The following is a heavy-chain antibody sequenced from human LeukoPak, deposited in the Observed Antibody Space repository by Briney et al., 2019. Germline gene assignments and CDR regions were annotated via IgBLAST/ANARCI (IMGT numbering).Heavy chain of an antibody. CDR1: GYTFTGYF. V-gene: IGHV1-2*02. Sequence: GASVKVSCKASGYTFTGYFMHWVRQAPGQGLEWMGWIKPNSGDTNYAQKFQGRVTMTRDMSISTAYMELSRLRSDDTAVYYCAAVLTYYDILTDLWSDFDYWGQGTLVTVSS. D-gene: IGHD3-9*01. CDR3: AAVLTYYDILTDLWSDFDY. CDR2: IKPNSGDT. J-gene: IGHJ4*02.